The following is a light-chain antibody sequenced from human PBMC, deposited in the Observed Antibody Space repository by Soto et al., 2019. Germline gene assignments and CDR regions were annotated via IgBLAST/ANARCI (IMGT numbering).Light chain of an antibody. J-gene: IGKJ5*01. CDR2: DAS. V-gene: IGKV3-11*01. CDR3: QQSGSWPLT. CDR1: QSVSSS. Sequence: EIVLTQSPATLSLSPGESATLSCRASQSVSSSLAWYQQKPGQAPRLLIYDASNRATGIPARFSGSGSGTDFTLTISSLEPGDFAVYYCQQSGSWPLTFGQGTRLEIK.